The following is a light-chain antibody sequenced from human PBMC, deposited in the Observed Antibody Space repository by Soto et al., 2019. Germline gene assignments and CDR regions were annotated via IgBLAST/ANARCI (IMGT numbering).Light chain of an antibody. CDR3: AAWDDSLKDYV. CDR1: SSDVGGYNY. V-gene: IGLV2-11*01. Sequence: QSVLTQPRSVSGSPGQSVTISCTGTSSDVGGYNYVSWYQQHPGKAPKLMIYDVSKRPSGVPDRFSGSKSGNTASLTISGLQAEDEADYYCAAWDDSLKDYVFGTGTKVTV. J-gene: IGLJ1*01. CDR2: DVS.